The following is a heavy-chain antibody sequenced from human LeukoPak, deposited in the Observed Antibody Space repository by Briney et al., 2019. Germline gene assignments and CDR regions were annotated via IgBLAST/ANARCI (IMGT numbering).Heavy chain of an antibody. D-gene: IGHD6-19*01. J-gene: IGHJ4*02. Sequence: SETLSLTCTVSGGSISSGDYYCSWIRQPPGKGLEWIGYIYYSGSTYYNPSLKSRVTISVDTSKNQFSLKLSSVTAADTAVYYCARDRGYSSGPYDYWGQGTLVTVSS. CDR3: ARDRGYSSGPYDY. V-gene: IGHV4-30-4*02. CDR2: IYYSGST. CDR1: GGSISSGDYY.